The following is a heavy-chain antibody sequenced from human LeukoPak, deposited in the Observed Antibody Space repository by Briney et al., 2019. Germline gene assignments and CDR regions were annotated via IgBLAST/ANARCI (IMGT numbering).Heavy chain of an antibody. V-gene: IGHV4-31*03. J-gene: IGHJ4*02. CDR3: ARATYHYDSSGPALEN. CDR1: GGSISSGVYY. Sequence: KPSQTLSLTCTVSGGSISSGVYYWTWIRQHPGRGLEWIGYIYYSGSTYYNPSLKSRVSISVDTSKNQFSLKLTSVTAADTAVYYCARATYHYDSSGPALENWGQGTLVTVSS. CDR2: IYYSGST. D-gene: IGHD3-22*01.